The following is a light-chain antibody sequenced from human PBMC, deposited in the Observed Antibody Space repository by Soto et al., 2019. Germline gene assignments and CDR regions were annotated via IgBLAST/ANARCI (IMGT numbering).Light chain of an antibody. Sequence: QPVLTQPRSVSGSPGQSVTISCTGTSSDVGGYNYVSWYQQHPGKAPKLMIYDVSKRPSGVPDRFSGSKSGNTASLTISRLQAEDEADYYCCSYAGSYYVFGTGTKLTVL. V-gene: IGLV2-11*01. CDR2: DVS. CDR3: CSYAGSYYV. J-gene: IGLJ1*01. CDR1: SSDVGGYNY.